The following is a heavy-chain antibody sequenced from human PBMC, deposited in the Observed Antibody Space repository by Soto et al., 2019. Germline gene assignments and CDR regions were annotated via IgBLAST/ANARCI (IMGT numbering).Heavy chain of an antibody. D-gene: IGHD6-13*01. J-gene: IGHJ5*02. V-gene: IGHV4-39*01. CDR1: AGPISGSPNY. CDR3: ARPKIGTAAAGYDL. CDR2: VFHSGGT. Sequence: QLQLQESGPGLVKPSETVSLTCTVSAGPISGSPNYWGWIRQPPGKGLEWIGSVFHSGGTYYNPSLKSRVTISIDTSRNQFSLKLNSVTAADTAVYYCARPKIGTAAAGYDLWGQGTLVTVSS.